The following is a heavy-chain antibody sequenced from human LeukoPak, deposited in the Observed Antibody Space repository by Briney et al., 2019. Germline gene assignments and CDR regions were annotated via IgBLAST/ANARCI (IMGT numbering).Heavy chain of an antibody. CDR1: GVTVITND. V-gene: IGHV3-53*01. Sequence: GGSLRLSCAASGVTVITNDRSWVRQAPGKGLEWVSDLYSDGNTKYAASVQGRFTISRDNSKNTLYLEMNSLSPDDTAVYYCARGVEPLAANTLAYWGQGTLVTVSS. J-gene: IGHJ4*02. CDR2: LYSDGNT. CDR3: ARGVEPLAANTLAY. D-gene: IGHD1-14*01.